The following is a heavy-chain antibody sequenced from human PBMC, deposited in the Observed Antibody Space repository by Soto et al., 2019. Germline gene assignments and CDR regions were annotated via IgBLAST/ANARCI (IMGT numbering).Heavy chain of an antibody. V-gene: IGHV1-3*05. Sequence: QVQLVQSGAEEKKPGASVKVSCKASGYTFTSYAMHWVRQAPGQRLEWMEWINAGNGNTKYSQKFQGRVTITRDTSASTAYMELSSLRSEDTAVYYCARAWVVVTAPDYWGQGTLVTVSS. CDR2: INAGNGNT. CDR3: ARAWVVVTAPDY. CDR1: GYTFTSYA. D-gene: IGHD2-21*02. J-gene: IGHJ4*02.